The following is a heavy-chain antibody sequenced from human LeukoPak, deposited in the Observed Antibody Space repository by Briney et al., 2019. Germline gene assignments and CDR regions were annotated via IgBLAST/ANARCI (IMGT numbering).Heavy chain of an antibody. CDR3: ARTYCSGGSCSYTNPYYFDY. D-gene: IGHD2-15*01. Sequence: SETLSLTCTVSGGSVSSGSYYWSWIRQPPGKGLEWIGYIYYSGSTNYNPSLKSRVTISVDTSKNQFSLKLSSVTAADTAVYYCARTYCSGGSCSYTNPYYFDYWGQGTLVTVSS. CDR2: IYYSGST. CDR1: GGSVSSGSYY. V-gene: IGHV4-61*01. J-gene: IGHJ4*02.